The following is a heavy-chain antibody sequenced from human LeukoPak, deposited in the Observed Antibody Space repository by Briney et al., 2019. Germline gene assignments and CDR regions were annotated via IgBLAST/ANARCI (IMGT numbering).Heavy chain of an antibody. Sequence: SETLSLTCTVSGGSISIYYWSWIRQPPGKGLEWIGYIYYSGSTNYNPSLKSRVTISVDTSKNQFSLKLSSVTAADTAVYYCAREFGEGVSYHYYYGMDVWGQGTTVTVSS. CDR2: IYYSGST. CDR3: AREFGEGVSYHYYYGMDV. J-gene: IGHJ6*02. D-gene: IGHD3-10*01. V-gene: IGHV4-59*01. CDR1: GGSISIYY.